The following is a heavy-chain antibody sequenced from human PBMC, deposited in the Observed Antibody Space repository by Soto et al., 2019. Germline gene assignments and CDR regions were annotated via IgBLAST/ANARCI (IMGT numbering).Heavy chain of an antibody. D-gene: IGHD6-13*01. Sequence: PGGSLRLSCAASGFNFRSYAIHWVRQAPGKGLEWVAVISYDGSLEHYADSVKGRFTISRDNSKNTLYLQMNSLRGEDTAVYYCARAAYSSSWNWFDPWGQGTLVTVSS. CDR2: ISYDGSLE. CDR3: ARAAYSSSWNWFDP. CDR1: GFNFRSYA. V-gene: IGHV3-30*04. J-gene: IGHJ5*02.